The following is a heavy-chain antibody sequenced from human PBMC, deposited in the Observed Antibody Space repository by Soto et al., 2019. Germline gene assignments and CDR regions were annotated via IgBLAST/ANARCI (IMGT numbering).Heavy chain of an antibody. CDR3: EREISEGDAFDV. CDR2: ISSSGSTI. V-gene: IGHV3-11*01. J-gene: IGHJ3*01. Sequence: QVQLVESGGGLVKPGGSLRLSCAASGFTFSDYYMSWIRQAPGKGLEWVSYISSSGSTIYYADSVKGRFTISRDNAKNSLYLQMNSRRAEDTAVYYGEREISEGDAFDVWGQGTMVTVSS. CDR1: GFTFSDYY.